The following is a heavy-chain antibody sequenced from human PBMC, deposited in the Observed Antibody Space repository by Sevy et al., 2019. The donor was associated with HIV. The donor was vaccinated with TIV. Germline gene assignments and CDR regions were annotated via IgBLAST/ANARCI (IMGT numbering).Heavy chain of an antibody. CDR3: ARAGYSYGLDY. CDR2: INGDASST. J-gene: IGHJ4*02. Sequence: GGSLRLSCAASGFTFSSNYWMHWVRQAPGKGLVWVSHINGDASSTNYADSVKGRFTISRDNAKNMLYLQMNSLRAEDTAVYYRARAGYSYGLDYWGQGTLVSVSS. D-gene: IGHD5-18*01. CDR1: GFTFSSNYW. V-gene: IGHV3-74*01.